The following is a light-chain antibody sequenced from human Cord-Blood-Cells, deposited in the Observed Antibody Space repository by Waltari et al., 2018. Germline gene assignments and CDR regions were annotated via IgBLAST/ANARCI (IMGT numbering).Light chain of an antibody. Sequence: QSALTQPASVSGSPGQSITIPCTGTRSDVGGYNYVPWYQQHPGKAPKLMIYDVSNRPSGVSNRFSGSKSGNTASLTISGLQAEDEADYYCSSYTSSSTPYVFGTGTKVTVL. CDR2: DVS. V-gene: IGLV2-14*03. CDR3: SSYTSSSTPYV. J-gene: IGLJ1*01. CDR1: RSDVGGYNY.